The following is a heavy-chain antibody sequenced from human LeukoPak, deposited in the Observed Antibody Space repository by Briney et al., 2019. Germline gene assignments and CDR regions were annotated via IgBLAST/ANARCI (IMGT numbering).Heavy chain of an antibody. V-gene: IGHV1-46*01. CDR3: ARLMSTYYYGSGSYYFAY. CDR1: GYTFTSYY. D-gene: IGHD3-10*01. CDR2: INPSGGGT. Sequence: ASVKVSCKPSGYTFTSYYMHWLRQAPGQGLEWLGIINPSGGGTTYAQKCQGRVTVTRDTSTSTVYMELSSLRSEDTAVYYCARLMSTYYYGSGSYYFAYWGQGTLVTVSS. J-gene: IGHJ4*02.